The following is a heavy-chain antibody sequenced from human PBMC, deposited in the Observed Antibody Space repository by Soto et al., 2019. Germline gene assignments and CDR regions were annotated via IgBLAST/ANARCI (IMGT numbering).Heavy chain of an antibody. CDR3: ARVALRRVSMKYNWLDP. Sequence: ASVKVSCKASGYTFTSYGISWVRQAPGQGLEWMGWISAYNGNTNYAQKLQGRVTMTTDTSTSTAYMELRSLRSDDTTVYYCARVALRRVSMKYNWLDPWGQGTLVTVSS. CDR2: ISAYNGNT. CDR1: GYTFTSYG. V-gene: IGHV1-18*01. J-gene: IGHJ5*02. D-gene: IGHD2-8*01.